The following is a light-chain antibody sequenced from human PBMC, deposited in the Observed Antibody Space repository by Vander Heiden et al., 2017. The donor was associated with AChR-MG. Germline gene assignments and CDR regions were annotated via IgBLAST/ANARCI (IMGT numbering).Light chain of an antibody. CDR1: SSNIGSNT. J-gene: IGLJ3*02. CDR2: SNN. Sequence: QSVLTQPPSASGTPGQRVTISCSGSSSNIGSNTVNWSQQLPGTAPKLLIYSNNQRPSGVPDRFSGSKSGTSASLAISGLQSEDEADYYCAAWDDSLNGFWVFGGGTKLTVL. V-gene: IGLV1-44*01. CDR3: AAWDDSLNGFWV.